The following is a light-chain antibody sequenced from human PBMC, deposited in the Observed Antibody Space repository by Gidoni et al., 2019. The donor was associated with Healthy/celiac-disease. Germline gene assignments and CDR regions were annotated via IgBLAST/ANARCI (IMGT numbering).Light chain of an antibody. J-gene: IGLJ2*01. V-gene: IGLV1-51*01. CDR2: DNN. Sequence: QPVLTQPPSVSAAPGQKVTISCSGSSSNIGNNYVSWYQQLPGTAPKLLIYDNNTRPAGIPDRFSGSTSGTSATLGTTGLQTGDEADYYCGAWDSSLSAHVVFGGGTKLTVL. CDR3: GAWDSSLSAHVV. CDR1: SSNIGNNY.